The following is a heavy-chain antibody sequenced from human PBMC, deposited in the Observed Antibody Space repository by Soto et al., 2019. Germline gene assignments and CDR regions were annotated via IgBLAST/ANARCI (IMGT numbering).Heavy chain of an antibody. CDR2: IIPIFGTA. CDR1: GGTFSSYA. Sequence: QVQLVQSGAEVKKPGSSVKVSCKASGGTFSSYAISLVRQAPGQGLEWMGGIIPIFGTANYAQKFQGRVTITADESTSTAYMELSSLRSEDTAVYYCARAPDGYCSGGSCYWYFDLWGRGTLVTVSS. D-gene: IGHD2-15*01. J-gene: IGHJ2*01. CDR3: ARAPDGYCSGGSCYWYFDL. V-gene: IGHV1-69*12.